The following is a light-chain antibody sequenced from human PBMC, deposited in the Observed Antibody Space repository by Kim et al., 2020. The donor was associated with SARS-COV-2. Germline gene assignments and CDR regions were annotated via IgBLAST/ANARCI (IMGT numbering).Light chain of an antibody. J-gene: IGLJ2*01. CDR3: QAWDSNTVV. Sequence: SYELTQPPSVSVSPGRTASIICSGDKLGDKYASWYQQKPGQSPVVVIYQGKNRPSGIPERFSGSSSGNTATLTISETQAMDEADYYCQAWDSNTVVFGGGTRLTVL. CDR1: KLGDKY. CDR2: QGK. V-gene: IGLV3-1*01.